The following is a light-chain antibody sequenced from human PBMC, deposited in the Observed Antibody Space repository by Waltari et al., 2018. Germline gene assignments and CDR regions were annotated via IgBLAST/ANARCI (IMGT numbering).Light chain of an antibody. CDR3: NSYTGSSSWV. J-gene: IGLJ3*02. Sequence: QSALTQPASVSGSPGQSITISCTGPSSDVGFYTYVSWYQQYPGKAPKLIIYYVFQRPSGVSNRFSGSKSGNTASLTISGLQTEDEGDYYCNSYTGSSSWVFGGGTKLTVL. CDR2: YVF. V-gene: IGLV2-14*03. CDR1: SSDVGFYTY.